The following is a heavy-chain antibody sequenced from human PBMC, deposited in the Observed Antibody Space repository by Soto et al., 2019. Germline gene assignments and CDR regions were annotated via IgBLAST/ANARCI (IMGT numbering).Heavy chain of an antibody. CDR2: IYYDGST. CDR3: ARRGSASWRNWFDS. J-gene: IGHJ5*01. D-gene: IGHD2-2*01. V-gene: IGHV4-39*01. Sequence: SETLSLTCSVSGGSITSTIDYWGWIRQAPGKGLEWIGNIYYDGSTFYNPALKSQFTISVDTSNTQFSLRVSSLTAADTAVYYCARRGSASWRNWFDSFGHGTLLTFSS. CDR1: GGSITSTIDY.